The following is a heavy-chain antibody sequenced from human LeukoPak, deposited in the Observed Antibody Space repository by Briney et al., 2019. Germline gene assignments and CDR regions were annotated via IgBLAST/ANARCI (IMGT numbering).Heavy chain of an antibody. CDR1: GFTFSSYG. CDR3: AKEIYFGSGSYPDY. J-gene: IGHJ4*02. Sequence: GRSLRLSCGASGFTFSSYGMHWVRQAPGKGLEWVAVISSDGSNKYYADSVKGRFTVSRDNSKNTPYLQMNSLRPEDAAVYYCAKEIYFGSGSYPDYWGQGTLVTVSS. CDR2: ISSDGSNK. D-gene: IGHD3-10*01. V-gene: IGHV3-30*18.